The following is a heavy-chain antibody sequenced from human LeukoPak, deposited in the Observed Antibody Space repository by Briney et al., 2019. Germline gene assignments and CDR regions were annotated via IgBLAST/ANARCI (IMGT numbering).Heavy chain of an antibody. V-gene: IGHV4-59*01. Sequence: SETLSLTCTVSGASISGYYWTWVRQPPVKRLEWIGYIYYTGSTNYNPSLKTRVTFSVDTSKSQFSLKLTSVTAADTAVYYCARAPSAYYFVSFDYWGQGALVTVSS. CDR2: IYYTGST. J-gene: IGHJ4*02. CDR3: ARAPSAYYFVSFDY. D-gene: IGHD5-12*01. CDR1: GASISGYY.